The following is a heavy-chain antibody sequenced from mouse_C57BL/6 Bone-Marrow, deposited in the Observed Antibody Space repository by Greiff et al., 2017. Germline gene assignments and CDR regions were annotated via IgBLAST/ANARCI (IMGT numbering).Heavy chain of an antibody. V-gene: IGHV1-55*01. CDR3: AREGVVADYYAMDY. CDR2: IYPGSGST. J-gene: IGHJ4*01. Sequence: QVQLQQPGAELVKPGASVKMSCKASGYTFTSYWITWVKQRPGQGLEWIGDIYPGSGSTNYNEKFKSKATLTVDTSSSTAYMQLSSLTSEDSAVYDCAREGVVADYYAMDYWGQGTSVTVSS. CDR1: GYTFTSYW. D-gene: IGHD1-1*01.